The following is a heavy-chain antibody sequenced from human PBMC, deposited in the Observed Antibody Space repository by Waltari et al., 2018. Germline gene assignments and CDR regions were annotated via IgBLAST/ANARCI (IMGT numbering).Heavy chain of an antibody. CDR1: EFTFSSYA. CDR3: ARDYCDRTNCHGMDV. Sequence: QVQLVESGGGVVQPGGSRRRSCAASEFTFSSYAMHWVRQAPGKGLEWVAVISYNERNIYYVDSVKGRFAISRDNSKKMLYLQMNSLRPEDTAVYYCARDYCDRTNCHGMDVWGQGTTVTVSS. CDR2: ISYNERNI. D-gene: IGHD3-22*01. J-gene: IGHJ6*02. V-gene: IGHV3-30*09.